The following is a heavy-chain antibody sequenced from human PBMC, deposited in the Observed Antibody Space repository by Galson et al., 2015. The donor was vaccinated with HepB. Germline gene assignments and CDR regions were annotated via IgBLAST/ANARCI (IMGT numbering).Heavy chain of an antibody. CDR1: GYTFTYRY. CDR2: IIPFSSNT. Sequence: SVKVSCKASGYTFTYRYLHWVRQAPGQALEWMGRIIPFSSNTNYAQKFQDRGTFTRDKSMTTGYMELSSLRPDDTAMYYCARSTLGGSGSYYPVDIWGQGTMVIVSS. CDR3: ARSTLGGSGSYYPVDI. D-gene: IGHD3-10*01. V-gene: IGHV1-45*02. J-gene: IGHJ3*02.